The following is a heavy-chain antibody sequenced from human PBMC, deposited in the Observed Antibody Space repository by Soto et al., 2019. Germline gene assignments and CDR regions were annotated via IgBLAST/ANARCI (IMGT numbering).Heavy chain of an antibody. V-gene: IGHV4-31*03. Sequence: QVQLQESGPGLVKPSQTLSLPCTVSGGSLSSGGYYWSWIRQHPGKGLEWVGYIYYSGSTYYNPSLKSRVTISVDTSKNQFSLKLSSVTAADTAVYYCAASCVGCGGFNYYGMDVWGQGTTVTVSS. CDR2: IYYSGST. CDR3: AASCVGCGGFNYYGMDV. J-gene: IGHJ6*02. D-gene: IGHD2-21*01. CDR1: GGSLSSGGYY.